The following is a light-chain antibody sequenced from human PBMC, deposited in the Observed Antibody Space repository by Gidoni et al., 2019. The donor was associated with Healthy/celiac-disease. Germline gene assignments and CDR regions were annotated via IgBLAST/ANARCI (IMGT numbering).Light chain of an antibody. CDR2: DAS. CDR1: QSVSSY. V-gene: IGKV3-11*01. J-gene: IGKJ4*01. CDR3: QQRSNWPPGVT. Sequence: EIVLTQSPATLSLSPAERATLSCRSSQSVSSYLAWYQQNPGQAPRLLIYDASNRATGIPSRFSGSGSGTDFTLTISSLEPEDFAVYYCQQRSNWPPGVTFGGGTKVEIK.